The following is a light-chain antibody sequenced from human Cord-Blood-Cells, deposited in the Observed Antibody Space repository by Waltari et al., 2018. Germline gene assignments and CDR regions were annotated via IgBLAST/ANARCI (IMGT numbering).Light chain of an antibody. CDR2: GNS. Sequence: QSVLTQPPSVSGAPGQRVTISCTGSSSNIRAGSDVHRYQQLPGTAPKLLIYGNSNRPSGVPDRFSGSKSGTSASLAITGLQAEDEADYYCQSYDSSLSGYVFGTGTKVTVL. V-gene: IGLV1-40*01. CDR3: QSYDSSLSGYV. CDR1: SSNIRAGSD. J-gene: IGLJ1*01.